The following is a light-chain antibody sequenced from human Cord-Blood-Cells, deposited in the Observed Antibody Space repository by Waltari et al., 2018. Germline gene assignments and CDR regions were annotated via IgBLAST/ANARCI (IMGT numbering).Light chain of an antibody. V-gene: IGLV2-11*01. Sequence: QSALTQPRPVSGSPAQPVTISSNGTSSDVGGYNYVSWYQQHPGKAPKLMIYDVSKRPSGVPDRFSGSKSGNTASLTISGLQAEDEADYYCCSYAGSYTYWVFGGGTKLTVL. CDR1: SSDVGGYNY. CDR3: CSYAGSYTYWV. CDR2: DVS. J-gene: IGLJ3*02.